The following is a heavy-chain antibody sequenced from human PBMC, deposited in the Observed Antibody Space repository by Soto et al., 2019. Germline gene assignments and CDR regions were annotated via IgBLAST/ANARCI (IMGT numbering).Heavy chain of an antibody. CDR2: ISYDGRNK. CDR1: GFTFSIYG. J-gene: IGHJ6*02. Sequence: GESLSLSCAASGFTFSIYGRDWVRQAPGKGLEWVAVISYDGRNKYYTTSVTGRFTITRDNTKNALYLQMNSLRAEDTAVYYCAKALIKQWLARTINYYYGMDPWGQGTTVTVSS. CDR3: AKALIKQWLARTINYYYGMDP. D-gene: IGHD6-19*01. V-gene: IGHV3-30*18.